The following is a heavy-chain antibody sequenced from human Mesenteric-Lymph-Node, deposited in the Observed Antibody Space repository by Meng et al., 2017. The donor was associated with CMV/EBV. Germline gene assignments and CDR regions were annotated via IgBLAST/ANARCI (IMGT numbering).Heavy chain of an antibody. J-gene: IGHJ4*02. CDR2: INTNSGAT. Sequence: AGGYSFTYYIMRWVRQARGQGLWWMGWINTNSGATNYAQCYEGRMIITGETSISTAYMQISSLSADDTAVYYCARAVPTTWYCLDDWGQGTLVTVSS. CDR1: GYSFTYYI. D-gene: IGHD2/OR15-2a*01. CDR3: ARAVPTTWYCLDD. V-gene: IGHV1-2*02.